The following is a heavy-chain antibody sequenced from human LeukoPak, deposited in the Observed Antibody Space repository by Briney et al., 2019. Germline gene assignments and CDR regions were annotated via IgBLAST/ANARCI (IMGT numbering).Heavy chain of an antibody. CDR2: INPSGGST. Sequence: ASVKVSCKASGYTFTSYYMHWVRQAPGHGLEWMGIINPSGGSTSYAQKFQGRVTMTRDTSTSTVYMELSSLRAEDTAVYYCARDLLWFGELSDYYGMDVWGQGTTVTVSS. V-gene: IGHV1-46*01. CDR1: GYTFTSYY. CDR3: ARDLLWFGELSDYYGMDV. J-gene: IGHJ6*02. D-gene: IGHD3-10*01.